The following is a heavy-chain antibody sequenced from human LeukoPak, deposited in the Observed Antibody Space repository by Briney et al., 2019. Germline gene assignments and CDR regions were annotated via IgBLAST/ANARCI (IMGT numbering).Heavy chain of an antibody. CDR2: ISGSAGST. Sequence: PGGSLRLSCAASGFTFSSYAMTWVRQARGQGLEWVSAISGSAGSTYYADSVKGRFTISRDNSKNTVYLQMNTLRAEDTAVYYCAKIITGTTFPTYYFEYWGQGTLVTVSS. CDR1: GFTFSSYA. D-gene: IGHD1-7*01. J-gene: IGHJ4*02. V-gene: IGHV3-23*01. CDR3: AKIITGTTFPTYYFEY.